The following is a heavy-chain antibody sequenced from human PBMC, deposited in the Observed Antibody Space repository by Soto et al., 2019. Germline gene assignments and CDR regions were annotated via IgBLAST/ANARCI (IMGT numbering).Heavy chain of an antibody. CDR3: ARETGIRCSGGSCHMGMDV. CDR1: GYTFTGYY. D-gene: IGHD2-15*01. CDR2: INPNSGGT. Sequence: ASVKISCKASGYTFTGYYMHWVRQAPGQGLEWMGWINPNSGGTNYAQKFQGWVTMTRDTSISTAYMELSRLRSDDTAVYYCARETGIRCSGGSCHMGMDVWGQGTKVTVSS. V-gene: IGHV1-2*04. J-gene: IGHJ6*02.